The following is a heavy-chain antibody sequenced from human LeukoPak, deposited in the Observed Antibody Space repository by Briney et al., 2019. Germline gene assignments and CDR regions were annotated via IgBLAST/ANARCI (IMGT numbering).Heavy chain of an antibody. CDR1: GDSVSSKSGG. J-gene: IGHJ5*01. Sequence: SQTLSLTCGISGDSVSSKSGGWNWIRQSPSRGLEWLGRTYYTSKWYNEYAVSMKSQITINSDTSKNQLSLHLDSVTPEDTAVYYCAREQLWSGPNRFDSWGQGTLVTVSS. V-gene: IGHV6-1*01. CDR2: TYYTSKWYN. D-gene: IGHD3-10*02. CDR3: AREQLWSGPNRFDS.